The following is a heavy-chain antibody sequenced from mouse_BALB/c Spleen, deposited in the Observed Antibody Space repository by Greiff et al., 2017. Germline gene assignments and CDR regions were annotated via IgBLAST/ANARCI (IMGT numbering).Heavy chain of an antibody. J-gene: IGHJ3*01. CDR2: IWGDGST. Sequence: QVQLQQSGPGLVAPSQSLSITCTVSGFSLTGYGVNWVRQPPGKGLEWLGMIWGDGSTDYNSALKSRLSISKDNSKSQVFLKMNSLQTDDTARYYCASYGSSQSSWFAYWGQGTLVTVSA. CDR1: GFSLTGYG. V-gene: IGHV2-6-7*01. D-gene: IGHD1-1*01. CDR3: ASYGSSQSSWFAY.